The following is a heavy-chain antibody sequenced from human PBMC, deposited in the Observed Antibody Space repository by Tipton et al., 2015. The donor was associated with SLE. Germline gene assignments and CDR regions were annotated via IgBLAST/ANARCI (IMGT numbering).Heavy chain of an antibody. CDR2: ISDSGRT. CDR1: DGSISSYY. J-gene: IGHJ4*02. CDR3: ARERADVLTTYYPAVYYFGY. D-gene: IGHD3-9*01. Sequence: TLSLTCTVSDGSISSYYWSWIRQPPGKGLEWIGYISDSGRTNYNPSLKSRVTISVDTFKNQFSLKLSSVTAADTAVYYCARERADVLTTYYPAVYYFGYWGQGTLVTVSS. V-gene: IGHV4-59*01.